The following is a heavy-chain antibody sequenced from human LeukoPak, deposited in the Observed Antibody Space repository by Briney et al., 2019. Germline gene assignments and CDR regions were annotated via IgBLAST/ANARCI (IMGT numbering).Heavy chain of an antibody. CDR3: ARAISSSWSFYYYYMDV. CDR1: GFTFSRDW. Sequence: GGSLRLSCAASGFTFSRDWMSWVRQAPGKGLEWVANIKQDGSEKYYVDSVKGRFTISRDNAKNSLYLQMNSLRAEDTAVYYCARAISSSWSFYYYYMDVWGKGTTVTVSS. CDR2: IKQDGSEK. J-gene: IGHJ6*03. D-gene: IGHD6-13*01. V-gene: IGHV3-7*01.